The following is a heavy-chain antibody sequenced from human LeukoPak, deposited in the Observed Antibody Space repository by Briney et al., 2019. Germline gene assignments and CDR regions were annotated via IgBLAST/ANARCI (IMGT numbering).Heavy chain of an antibody. V-gene: IGHV4-59*08. D-gene: IGHD3-3*01. CDR1: GGSISRYY. CDR2: IYYSGST. Sequence: KPSETLSLTCTVSGGSISRYYWSWIRQPTGKGLEWIGYIYYSGSTNYNPPLKSRVTISVDTSENQFSLKLSSVTAADTAVYYCARHKFGYDFWGFDPWGQGTLVTVSS. J-gene: IGHJ5*02. CDR3: ARHKFGYDFWGFDP.